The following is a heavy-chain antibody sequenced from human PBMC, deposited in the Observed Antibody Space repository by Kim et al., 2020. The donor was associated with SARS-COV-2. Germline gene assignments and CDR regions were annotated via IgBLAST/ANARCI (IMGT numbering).Heavy chain of an antibody. CDR2: ISGDGTIT. D-gene: IGHD1-26*01. V-gene: IGHV3-11*01. J-gene: IGHJ4*02. Sequence: GGSLRLFCAASGFSFSDFYMSWMRQAPGKGLEWVSYISGDGTITDYAGSVKGRFTISRDNSKQSLHLQMDSLRDEDMATYYCTRHVRGGLGASNYWGPGT. CDR3: TRHVRGGLGASNY. CDR1: GFSFSDFY.